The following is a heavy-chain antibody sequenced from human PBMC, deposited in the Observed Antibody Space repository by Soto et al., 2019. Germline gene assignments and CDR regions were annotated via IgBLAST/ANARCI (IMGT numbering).Heavy chain of an antibody. V-gene: IGHV3-23*01. D-gene: IGHD2-21*02. CDR2: ISATGGST. J-gene: IGHJ5*02. CDR1: GFTFSSYT. CDR3: AKGFIRDCGGDCTVDT. Sequence: GGSLRLSCAASGFTFSSYTMSWVRQAPGKGLEWVSGISATGGSTYYADSVKGRFTFSRDNSKNTLYLQMNSLRAEDTAVYYCAKGFIRDCGGDCTVDTWGQGALVTVSS.